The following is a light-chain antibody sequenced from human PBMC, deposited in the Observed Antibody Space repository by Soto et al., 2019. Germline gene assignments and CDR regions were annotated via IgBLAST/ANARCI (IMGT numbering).Light chain of an antibody. J-gene: IGLJ2*01. CDR3: AAWDDSLSGLQ. CDR1: SSNIGSNY. V-gene: IGLV1-47*01. CDR2: RNN. Sequence: QLVLTQPPSASGTPGQRVTISCSGSSSNIGSNYVYWYQQLPGTAPKLLIYRNNQRPSGVPDRFSGSKSGTSASLAISGLRSEDEADYYCAAWDDSLSGLQFGGGTQLTVL.